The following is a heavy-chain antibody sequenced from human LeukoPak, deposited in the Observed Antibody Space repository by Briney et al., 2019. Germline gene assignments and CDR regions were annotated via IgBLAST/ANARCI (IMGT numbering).Heavy chain of an antibody. V-gene: IGHV3-7*04. CDR2: IKQDGTEK. D-gene: IGHD2-15*01. CDR3: ARFYLRIGNDY. J-gene: IGHJ4*02. Sequence: GGSLRLSCAASGFTFSSYWMSWVRQAPGKGLEWVAIIKQDGTEKYYVDSVKGRFTISRDNAKNSLYLQMNSLRAEDTAVYYCARFYLRIGNDYWGQGTLVTVSS. CDR1: GFTFSSYW.